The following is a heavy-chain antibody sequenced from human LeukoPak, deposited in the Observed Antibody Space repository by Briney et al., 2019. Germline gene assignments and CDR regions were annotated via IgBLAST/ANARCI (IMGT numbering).Heavy chain of an antibody. V-gene: IGHV4-59*01. J-gene: IGHJ6*02. Sequence: PSETLSLTCTVSGGSISTYYWSWIRQPPGKGLEWIGYIYYSGSTSYNPSLKSRVTISVDTSKNQFSLKLSSVTAADTGAYYCTRDGGDGYNHYYYYGMDVWGQGTTVTVSS. CDR2: IYYSGST. D-gene: IGHD5-24*01. CDR1: GGSISTYY. CDR3: TRDGGDGYNHYYYYGMDV.